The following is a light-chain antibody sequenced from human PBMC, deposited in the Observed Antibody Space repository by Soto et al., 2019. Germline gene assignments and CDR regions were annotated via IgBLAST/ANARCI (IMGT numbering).Light chain of an antibody. CDR3: QQRYSTLFT. CDR2: AAS. CDR1: QSISSY. V-gene: IGKV1-39*01. J-gene: IGKJ3*01. Sequence: DIQMTQSPSSLSASVGDRVTITCRASQSISSYLNWYQQKPGKAPKLLIYAASSLQSGVPSRFSSSGSGTDFTLTISSLQPEDFATYYCQQRYSTLFTFGPGTKVDIK.